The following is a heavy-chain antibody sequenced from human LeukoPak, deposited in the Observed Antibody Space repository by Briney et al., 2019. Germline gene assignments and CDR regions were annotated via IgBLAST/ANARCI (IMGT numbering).Heavy chain of an antibody. CDR2: IIPIFGTA. Sequence: SVKVSCKASGGTFSSYAISWVRQAPGQGLEWMGGIIPIFGTANYAQKFQGRVTITADESTSTAYMELSSLRSEDTAVYYCARAPQYYNILTGYSWFDPWGQGTLVTVSS. CDR3: ARAPQYYNILTGYSWFDP. J-gene: IGHJ5*02. D-gene: IGHD3-9*01. V-gene: IGHV1-69*01. CDR1: GGTFSSYA.